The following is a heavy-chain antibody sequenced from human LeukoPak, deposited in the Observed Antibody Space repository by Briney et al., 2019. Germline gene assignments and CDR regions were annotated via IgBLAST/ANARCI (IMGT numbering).Heavy chain of an antibody. J-gene: IGHJ6*03. CDR1: GYTFTSYG. Sequence: ASVKVSCKASGYTFTSYGISWVRQAPGQGLEWMGWISAYNGNTNYAQKLQGRVTMTTDTSTSTAYMELRSLRSDDTAVYYCAREGPPYQDYYYYMDVWGKGTTVTVSS. V-gene: IGHV1-18*01. CDR2: ISAYNGNT. CDR3: AREGPPYQDYYYYMDV. D-gene: IGHD2-2*01.